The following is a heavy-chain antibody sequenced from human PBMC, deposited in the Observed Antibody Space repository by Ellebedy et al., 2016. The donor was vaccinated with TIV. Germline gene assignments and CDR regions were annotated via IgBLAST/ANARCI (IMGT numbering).Heavy chain of an antibody. CDR2: ISSNGGST. CDR1: GFTFSSYV. D-gene: IGHD6-6*01. V-gene: IGHV3-64D*06. J-gene: IGHJ4*02. CDR3: VKDKEYSSSSGYFDY. Sequence: PGGSLRLSCSASGFTFSSYVMHWVRQAPGKGLEYVSAISSNGGSTYYADFVKGRFTISRDNSKNTLYLQMSSLRAEDTAVYYCVKDKEYSSSSGYFDYWGQGSLVTVSS.